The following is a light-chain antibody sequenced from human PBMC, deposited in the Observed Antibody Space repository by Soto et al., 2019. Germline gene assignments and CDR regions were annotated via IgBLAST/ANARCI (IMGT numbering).Light chain of an antibody. Sequence: DIQMTQSPSTLSASVGDRVTITCRASQSINTWLAWYQQKPGKAPRFLIYQASILESGVTSRFSGSGFGTEFTLTISNLQPDDFAPYYCQQYKSYSTFGQGTKLETK. CDR1: QSINTW. J-gene: IGKJ2*01. CDR3: QQYKSYST. V-gene: IGKV1-5*03. CDR2: QAS.